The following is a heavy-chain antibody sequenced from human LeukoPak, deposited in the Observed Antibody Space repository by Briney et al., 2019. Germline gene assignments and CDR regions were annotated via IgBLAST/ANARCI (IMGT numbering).Heavy chain of an antibody. Sequence: PSETLSLTCAVYGGSFSGYYWSWIRQPPGKGLEWIGEINHSGSTNYNPSLKSRVTISVDTSKNQFSLKLSSVTAADTAVYYCASIKVGYSSSWSSDYWGQGTLVTVSS. V-gene: IGHV4-34*01. CDR1: GGSFSGYY. CDR2: INHSGST. J-gene: IGHJ4*02. D-gene: IGHD6-13*01. CDR3: ASIKVGYSSSWSSDY.